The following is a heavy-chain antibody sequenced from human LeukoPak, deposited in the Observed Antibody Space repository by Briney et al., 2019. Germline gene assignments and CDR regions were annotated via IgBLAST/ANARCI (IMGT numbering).Heavy chain of an antibody. V-gene: IGHV3-23*01. J-gene: IGHJ4*02. D-gene: IGHD3-3*01. Sequence: GGSLRLSCAAAGFPFSSYAMSWVRQAPGEGLEWVSAISGSGDNTFYADSVRGRFTISRDNSKNTLLLQMNSLRGEDTALYFCAKDLWSVAVSPLDHWGQGTRVTVSS. CDR2: ISGSGDNT. CDR3: AKDLWSVAVSPLDH. CDR1: GFPFSSYA.